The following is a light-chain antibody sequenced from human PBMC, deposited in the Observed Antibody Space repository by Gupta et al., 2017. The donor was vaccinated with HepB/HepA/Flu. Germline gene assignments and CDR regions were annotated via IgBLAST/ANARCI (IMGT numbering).Light chain of an antibody. CDR3: QSADSSGTSLYV. V-gene: IGLV3-25*03. CDR2: KDS. CDR1: ALPKQY. J-gene: IGLJ1*01. Sequence: SYELTPPPSVSVSPGKTARITCSGDALPKQYAYWYQQKPGQAPGLVIYKDSERPAGIPERFSGSSSGTTGTLTISGVQAEDEADYYCQSADSSGTSLYVFGTGTKVTVL.